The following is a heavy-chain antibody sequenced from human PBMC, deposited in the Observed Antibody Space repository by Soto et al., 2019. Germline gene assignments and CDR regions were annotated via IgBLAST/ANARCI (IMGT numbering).Heavy chain of an antibody. J-gene: IGHJ5*02. CDR1: GFTFSRYA. CDR2: ISGSGGST. V-gene: IGHV3-23*01. CDR3: ARAVEGVVVPAAVYNWFNP. Sequence: GGSLRLSCAASGFTFSRYAMSWVRQAPGKGLEWVSAISGSGGSTYYADSVKGRFTISRDNSKNTLYLQMNSLRSEDTAVYYCARAVEGVVVPAAVYNWFNPWGQGTLVTVSS. D-gene: IGHD2-2*01.